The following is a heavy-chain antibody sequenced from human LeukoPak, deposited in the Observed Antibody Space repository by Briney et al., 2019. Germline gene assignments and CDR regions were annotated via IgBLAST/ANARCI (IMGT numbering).Heavy chain of an antibody. D-gene: IGHD3-10*01. CDR1: GFTFSSYW. J-gene: IGHJ4*02. Sequence: GGSLRLSCAASGFTFSSYWMSWVRQAPGKGLEWVANIKQDGSEKSYVDSVKGRFTISRDNAKKSPYLQMNSLRAEDTAVYYCARENLGSGTYYFDHWGQGTLVTVSS. V-gene: IGHV3-7*03. CDR3: ARENLGSGTYYFDH. CDR2: IKQDGSEK.